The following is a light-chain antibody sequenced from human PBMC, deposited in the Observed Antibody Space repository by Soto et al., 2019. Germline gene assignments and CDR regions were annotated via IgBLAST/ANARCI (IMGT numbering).Light chain of an antibody. CDR3: QQYYNWPLT. V-gene: IGKV3-15*01. Sequence: EIVMTQSPATLSVSPGERATLSCRASQSVSSNLAWYQQKSGQAPRLLIYGASTRATGIPARFSGSGSGTEFTLTISSLQSEDFAVYYCQQYYNWPLTFGGGTKVEIK. J-gene: IGKJ4*01. CDR2: GAS. CDR1: QSVSSN.